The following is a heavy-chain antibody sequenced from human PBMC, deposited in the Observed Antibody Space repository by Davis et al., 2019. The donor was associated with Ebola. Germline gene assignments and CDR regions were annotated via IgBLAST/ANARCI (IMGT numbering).Heavy chain of an antibody. J-gene: IGHJ6*04. CDR3: ARDKWDVNTYYYGMDV. CDR2: ISYSETT. V-gene: IGHV4-59*01. D-gene: IGHD1-26*01. CDR1: GGSISSDY. Sequence: MPSETLSLTCTVSGGSISSDYWTWIRQSPGKGLEWIGHISYSETTYYKPSLKSRVTISLDTSKNQISLKLISVTAADTAVYYCARDKWDVNTYYYGMDVWGKGTTVSVSS.